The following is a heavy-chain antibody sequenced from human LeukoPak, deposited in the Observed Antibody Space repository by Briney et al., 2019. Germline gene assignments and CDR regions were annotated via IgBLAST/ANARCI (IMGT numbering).Heavy chain of an antibody. CDR3: GRKAGDCGGGSCYSIDY. V-gene: IGHV1-69*13. D-gene: IGHD2-15*01. J-gene: IGHJ4*02. CDR1: GGTFSSYA. Sequence: SVKVSCKASGGTFSSYAINWVRQAPGQGLEWMGGIIPIFGTANYAQKFQDRVTITADESTSTAYMELSSLRSEDTAVYYCGRKAGDCGGGSCYSIDYWGQGTLVTVSS. CDR2: IIPIFGTA.